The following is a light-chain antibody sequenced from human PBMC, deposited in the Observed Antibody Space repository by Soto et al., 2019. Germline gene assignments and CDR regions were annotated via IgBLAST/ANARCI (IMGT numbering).Light chain of an antibody. J-gene: IGKJ3*01. CDR1: QDITNS. CDR2: DAS. Sequence: DIQMTQSPSSLSASVGDRVTITCQASQDITNSLNWYQQKQGKAPKLLIYDASNLETGVPSRFTGSGSGTDFTFTISSLQSEDIATYYCQQYDDRLFTFGPGTKVDIK. V-gene: IGKV1-33*01. CDR3: QQYDDRLFT.